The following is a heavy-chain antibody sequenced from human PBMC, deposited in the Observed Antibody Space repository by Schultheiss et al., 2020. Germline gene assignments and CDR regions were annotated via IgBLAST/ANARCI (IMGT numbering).Heavy chain of an antibody. V-gene: IGHV3-21*01. J-gene: IGHJ3*02. CDR1: GFTFSSYS. CDR3: ARGGRLPTVDFDI. CDR2: ISSSSSYI. D-gene: IGHD4-17*01. Sequence: GGSLRLSCVVSGFTFSSYSMDWVRQAPGKGLEWVSSISSSSSYIYYADSVKGRFTISRDNAKNSLYLQMNSLRAEDTAVYYCARGGRLPTVDFDIWGQGTMVTVSS.